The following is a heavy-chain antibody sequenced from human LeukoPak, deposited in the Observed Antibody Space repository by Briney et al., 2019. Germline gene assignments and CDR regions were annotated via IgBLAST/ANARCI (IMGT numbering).Heavy chain of an antibody. Sequence: SVKVSCTASGGTSRRHTTGCVRQAPGQGLEWMGGIIPILGTTEYAQQLRGRVANTADTSTTTAYMELSNLRSDHTAGYFCPTGEVPSYVLTALSLYQWGQGTLVIVS. CDR2: IIPILGTT. D-gene: IGHD3-9*01. J-gene: IGHJ4*02. V-gene: IGHV1-69*08. CDR1: GGTSRRHT. CDR3: PTGEVPSYVLTALSLYQ.